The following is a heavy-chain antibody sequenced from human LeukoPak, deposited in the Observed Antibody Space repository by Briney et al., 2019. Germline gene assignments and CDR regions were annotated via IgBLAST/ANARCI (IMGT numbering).Heavy chain of an antibody. D-gene: IGHD3-22*01. V-gene: IGHV3-7*03. CDR2: IKQDGSEK. Sequence: GGSLRLSCAASEFTFSSYWMSWVRQAPGKGLEWVANIKQDGSEKYYVDSVKGRFTISRDNAKNSLYLQMNSLRAEDTAVYYCARDLGYYDSSGYYDDAFDIWGQGTMVTVSS. CDR1: EFTFSSYW. CDR3: ARDLGYYDSSGYYDDAFDI. J-gene: IGHJ3*02.